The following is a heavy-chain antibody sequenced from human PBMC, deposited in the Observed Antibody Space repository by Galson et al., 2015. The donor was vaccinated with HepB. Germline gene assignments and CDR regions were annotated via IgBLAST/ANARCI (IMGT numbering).Heavy chain of an antibody. J-gene: IGHJ4*02. CDR1: GFTFNRFA. Sequence: SLRLSCAASGFTFNRFAVQWVRQSPGKGLEWVALIWDDGNNKYYADFVKGRFSISRDNSKNTVYLQMNSLRAEDTAVYYCARDRERDGFSAGFDYWGQATLAKVSS. CDR2: IWDDGNNK. CDR3: ARDRERDGFSAGFDY. V-gene: IGHV3-33*08. D-gene: IGHD5-24*01.